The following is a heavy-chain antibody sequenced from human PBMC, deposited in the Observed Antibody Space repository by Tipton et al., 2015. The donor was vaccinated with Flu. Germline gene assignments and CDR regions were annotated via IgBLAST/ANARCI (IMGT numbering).Heavy chain of an antibody. CDR1: GGSISSNGYY. J-gene: IGHJ4*02. D-gene: IGHD5-18*01. Sequence: LRLSCTVSGGSISSNGYYWSWIRQHPGRGLEWIGYIDYSGTTYYNPSLKSRITMSIDTSKNLFSLRLSSVTAADTALYYCARDQAMVFFDYWGQGILVTVSS. V-gene: IGHV4-31*03. CDR2: IDYSGTT. CDR3: ARDQAMVFFDY.